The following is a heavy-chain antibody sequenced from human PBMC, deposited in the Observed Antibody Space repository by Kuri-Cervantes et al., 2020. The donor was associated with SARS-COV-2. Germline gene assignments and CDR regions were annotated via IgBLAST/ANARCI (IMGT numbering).Heavy chain of an antibody. CDR1: GFTFSDYY. CDR3: ARAPQWVAGDDAFDI. D-gene: IGHD6-19*01. CDR2: ISSSSSYT. Sequence: GGSLRLSCAASGFTFSDYYMSWIRQAPGKRLEWVSYISSSSSYTNYADSVKGRFTISRDNAKNSLYLQMNSLRAEDTAVYYCARAPQWVAGDDAFDIWGQGTMVTVSS. V-gene: IGHV3-11*05. J-gene: IGHJ3*02.